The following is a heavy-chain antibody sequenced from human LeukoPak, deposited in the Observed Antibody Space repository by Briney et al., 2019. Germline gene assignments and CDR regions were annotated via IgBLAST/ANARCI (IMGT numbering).Heavy chain of an antibody. Sequence: ASVKVSCKASGYTFTGYYTHWVRQAPGQGLEWMGWINPNSGGTNYAQKFQGRVTMTRDTSISTAYMELSRLRSDDTAVYYCARGLSGSYYSGEYFQHWGQGTLVTVSS. D-gene: IGHD1-26*01. CDR1: GYTFTGYY. CDR2: INPNSGGT. J-gene: IGHJ1*01. V-gene: IGHV1-2*02. CDR3: ARGLSGSYYSGEYFQH.